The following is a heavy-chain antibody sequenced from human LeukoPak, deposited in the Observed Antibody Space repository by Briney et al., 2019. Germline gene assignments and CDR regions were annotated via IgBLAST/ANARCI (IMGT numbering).Heavy chain of an antibody. V-gene: IGHV3-30*02. Sequence: GGSLRLSCAASGFTFSSYGMHWVRQAPGKGLEWVAFIRYDGSNKYYADSVKDRFTISRDNSKNTLYLQMNSLRAEDTAVYYCAKDLYYGDYVFDYWGQGTLVTVSS. CDR1: GFTFSSYG. J-gene: IGHJ4*02. CDR3: AKDLYYGDYVFDY. CDR2: IRYDGSNK. D-gene: IGHD4-17*01.